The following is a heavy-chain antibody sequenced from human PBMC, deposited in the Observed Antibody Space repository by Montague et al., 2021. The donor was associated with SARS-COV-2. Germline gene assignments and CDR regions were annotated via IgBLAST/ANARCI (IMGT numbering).Heavy chain of an antibody. CDR1: GGSISSSNW. V-gene: IGHV4-4*02. CDR3: ARDSSGWSRFDY. D-gene: IGHD6-19*01. CDR2: IYHSGST. Sequence: SETLSLTCAVSGGSISSSNWWSWVRQPPGKGLEWIGEIYHSGSTNYNPSLKSRVTISVDKSKNQFSLKLTSVTAADTAVYYCARDSSGWSRFDYWGQGTLVTVSS. J-gene: IGHJ4*02.